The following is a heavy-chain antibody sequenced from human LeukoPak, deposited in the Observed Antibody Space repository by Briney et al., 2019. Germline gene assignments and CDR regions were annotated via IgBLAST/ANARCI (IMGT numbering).Heavy chain of an antibody. V-gene: IGHV3-74*03. Sequence: GGSLRLSCVASGFTFSGHWMHWVRQVPGKGLMAVSRITPDGNAAAYADSVKGRFTISRDNAKNTLYLEMNSLTAEDTALHHCTRSGYSNGYDYWGQGTLVTVSS. J-gene: IGHJ4*02. CDR1: GFTFSGHW. CDR3: TRSGYSNGYDY. CDR2: ITPDGNAA. D-gene: IGHD2-15*01.